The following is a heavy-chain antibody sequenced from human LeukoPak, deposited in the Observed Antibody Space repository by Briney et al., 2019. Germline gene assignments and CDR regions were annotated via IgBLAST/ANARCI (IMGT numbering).Heavy chain of an antibody. Sequence: GGSLRLSCAASGFTFSNSWMSWVRQAPGKGLEWVANIKHDGSEKYYVDSVKGRFTISRDNAKNYLYLQVNSLRAEDTAVYYCGRDYASGSYVDYWGQGTLVTVSS. CDR3: GRDYASGSYVDY. CDR1: GFTFSNSW. J-gene: IGHJ4*02. D-gene: IGHD3-10*01. CDR2: IKHDGSEK. V-gene: IGHV3-7*01.